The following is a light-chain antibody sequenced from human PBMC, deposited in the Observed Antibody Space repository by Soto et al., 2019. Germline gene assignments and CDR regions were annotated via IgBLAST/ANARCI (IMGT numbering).Light chain of an antibody. CDR2: GAS. V-gene: IGKV3-20*01. CDR1: QSFSNNY. J-gene: IGKJ4*01. Sequence: EIVLTQSPGTLSLSPGERATLSCRASQSFSNNYLAWYQQKPGQAPRLPIYGASSRATGIPDRFSGSGSGTDFTLTISRLEPEDFAVYYCQQYSSSPLTFGGGTKVDIK. CDR3: QQYSSSPLT.